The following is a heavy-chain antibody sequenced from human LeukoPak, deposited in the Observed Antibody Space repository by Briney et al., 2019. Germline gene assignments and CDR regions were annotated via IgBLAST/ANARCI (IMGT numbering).Heavy chain of an antibody. J-gene: IGHJ4*02. D-gene: IGHD1-26*01. CDR2: INHSGST. V-gene: IGHV4-34*01. CDR3: ARGGYSGSSFGVRVLGN. Sequence: SETLSLTCAVYGGSFSGYYRSWICQPPGKGLEWIGEINHSGSTNYNPSLKSRVTISVDTSKNQFSLKLSSVTAADTAVYYCARGGYSGSSFGVRVLGNWGQGTLVTVSS. CDR1: GGSFSGYY.